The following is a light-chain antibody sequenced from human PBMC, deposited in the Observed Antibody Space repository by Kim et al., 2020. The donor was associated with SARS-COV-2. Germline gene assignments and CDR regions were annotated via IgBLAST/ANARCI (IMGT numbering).Light chain of an antibody. J-gene: IGLJ2*01. CDR1: SIGSKS. Sequence: PGRQARIPRGGTSIGSKSVHWYQRKPGKPTVLVISYDSVRPSGIPGRFSGSNAGNTATVTISRVEAGDEADYYCQVWDSSDDHRVVFGGGTQLTVL. CDR2: YDS. CDR3: QVWDSSDDHRVV. V-gene: IGLV3-21*04.